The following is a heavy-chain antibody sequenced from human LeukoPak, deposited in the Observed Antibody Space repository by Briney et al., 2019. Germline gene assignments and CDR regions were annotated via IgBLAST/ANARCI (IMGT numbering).Heavy chain of an antibody. CDR2: IKQDGSEK. J-gene: IGHJ6*03. V-gene: IGHV3-7*01. CDR1: GFTFSSYW. CDR3: PRVSNWYYYYYYYMDV. Sequence: GGSLRLSCAASGFTFSSYWMSWVRQAPGKGLEWVANIKQDGSEKYYVDSVKGRFTISRDNAKNSLYLQMNSLRAEDTAVYYCPRVSNWYYYYYYYMDVWGKGTTVTVSS. D-gene: IGHD6-13*01.